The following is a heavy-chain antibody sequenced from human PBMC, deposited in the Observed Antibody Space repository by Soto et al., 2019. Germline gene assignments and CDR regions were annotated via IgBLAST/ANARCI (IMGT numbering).Heavy chain of an antibody. CDR1: GGTFSSYA. CDR3: AGVWAYCGGDCYSI. D-gene: IGHD2-21*02. J-gene: IGHJ3*02. CDR2: IIPIFGTA. Sequence: QVQLVQSGAEVKKPGSSVKVSCKASGGTFSSYAISWVRQAPGQGLEWMGGIIPIFGTANYAQKFQGRVTITADEATSTAYMELRSLRADDTAGYDCAGVWAYCGGDCYSIWGQGRMVTVSS. V-gene: IGHV1-69*12.